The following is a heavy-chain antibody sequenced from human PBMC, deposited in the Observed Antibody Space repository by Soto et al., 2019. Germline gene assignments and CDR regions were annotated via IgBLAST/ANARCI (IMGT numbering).Heavy chain of an antibody. V-gene: IGHV3-23*01. D-gene: IGHD6-13*01. CDR3: AKVAGGG. J-gene: IGHJ4*02. CDR1: GFTFSSYT. CDR2: ISGRGGST. Sequence: EVQLLESGGGLVQPGGSLRLSCAASGFTFSSYTIIWARQAPGKGLEWVSSISGRGGSTYYADSVKGRFTISRDNSKNTLYLEMNSLRAEDTAVYYCAKVAGGGWGQGTLVTVSS.